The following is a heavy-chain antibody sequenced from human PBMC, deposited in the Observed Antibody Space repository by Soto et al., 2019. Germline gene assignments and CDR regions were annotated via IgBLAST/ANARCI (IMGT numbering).Heavy chain of an antibody. V-gene: IGHV3-23*01. J-gene: IGHJ4*02. CDR3: ARDVGLDSDDCFPY. CDR2: IRGDGGQT. CDR1: GFTFTSYG. Sequence: GGSLRLSCTASGFTFTSYGMGWVRQAPGKGLQWVSTIRGDGGQTHYTDSVKGRFSISRDNSKNTVYLQMDSLRAEDTAMYFCARDVGLDSDDCFPYWGQGTQVTVSS. D-gene: IGHD3-9*01.